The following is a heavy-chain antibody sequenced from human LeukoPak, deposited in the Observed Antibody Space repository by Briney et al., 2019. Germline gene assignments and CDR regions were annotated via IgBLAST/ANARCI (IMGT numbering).Heavy chain of an antibody. D-gene: IGHD2-15*01. CDR1: GGSISSSY. J-gene: IGHJ5*02. Sequence: SETLSLTCTVSGGSISSSYWSWIRQPPGKGLEWIGYIYYSGSTKYNPSLKSRVTISVDTSKNQFSLKLSSVTAADTAVYYCARGGSHCSGGSCYSLDWFDPWGQGTLVTVSS. V-gene: IGHV4-59*01. CDR2: IYYSGST. CDR3: ARGGSHCSGGSCYSLDWFDP.